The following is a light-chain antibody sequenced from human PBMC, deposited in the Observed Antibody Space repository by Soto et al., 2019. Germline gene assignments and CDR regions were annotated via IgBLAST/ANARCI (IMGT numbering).Light chain of an antibody. Sequence: TLSCRASQGIGNTIAWYQQKPGQTPRLLIYAASIRATGVPARFSGSGSGTDFTLTINSLQSEDFAVYYCQHYVNWPLTFGGGTKVDIK. CDR2: AAS. CDR1: QGIGNT. J-gene: IGKJ4*01. V-gene: IGKV3-15*01. CDR3: QHYVNWPLT.